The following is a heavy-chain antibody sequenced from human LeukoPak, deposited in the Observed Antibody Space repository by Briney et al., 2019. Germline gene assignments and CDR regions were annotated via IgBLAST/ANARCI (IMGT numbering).Heavy chain of an antibody. V-gene: IGHV4-4*07. J-gene: IGHJ6*03. CDR1: GGSISSYY. CDR2: IYTSGST. CDR3: ASSRYYYYYMDV. D-gene: IGHD6-25*01. Sequence: SETLSPTCTVSGGSISSYYWSWIRQPAGKGLEWIGRIYTSGSTNYNPSLKSRVTMSVDTSKNQFSLKLSSVTAADTAVYYCASSRYYYYYMDVWGKGTTVTVSS.